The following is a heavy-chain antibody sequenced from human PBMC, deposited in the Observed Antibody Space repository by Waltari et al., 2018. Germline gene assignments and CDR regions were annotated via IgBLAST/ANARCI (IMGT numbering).Heavy chain of an antibody. CDR2: LKQDGSEK. J-gene: IGHJ4*02. CDR3: ARENDILTGSIDY. V-gene: IGHV3-7*01. D-gene: IGHD3-9*01. Sequence: EVQLVESGGGLVQPGGALRLSCAASGFTFRSYCMSWVRQAPGKGLEWVANLKQDGSEKYYVDSVKGRFTISRDNAKNSLYLQMNSLRAEDTAVYYCARENDILTGSIDYWGQGTLVTVSS. CDR1: GFTFRSYC.